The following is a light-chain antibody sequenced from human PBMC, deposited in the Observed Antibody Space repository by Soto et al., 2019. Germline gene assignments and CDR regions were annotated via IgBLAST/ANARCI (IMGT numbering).Light chain of an antibody. J-gene: IGKJ1*01. CDR1: QNIKTN. CDR2: GAF. CDR3: QQDNSWPRT. V-gene: IGKV3-15*01. Sequence: PQSPATLSVSQGERATLSCRASQNIKTNLAWYQHKPGQAPRLLIYGAFTGATGVPARFSGSGSGTEFTLTISSLQSEDFATYYCQQDNSWPRTFEQGTKVDIK.